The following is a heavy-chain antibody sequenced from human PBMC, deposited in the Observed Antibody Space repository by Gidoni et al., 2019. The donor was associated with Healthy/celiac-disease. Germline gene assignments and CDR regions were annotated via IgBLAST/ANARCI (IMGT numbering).Heavy chain of an antibody. D-gene: IGHD4-17*01. CDR1: GGSISSGGYY. J-gene: IGHJ3*02. V-gene: IGHV4-31*03. Sequence: QVQLQESGPGLVKPSQTLSLTCTFSGGSISSGGYYWSWIRQHPGKGLEWIGYIYYSGSTYYNPSLKSRVTISVDTSKNQFSLKLSSVTAADTAVYYCATVTYGDYPNDAFDIWGQGTMVTVSS. CDR2: IYYSGST. CDR3: ATVTYGDYPNDAFDI.